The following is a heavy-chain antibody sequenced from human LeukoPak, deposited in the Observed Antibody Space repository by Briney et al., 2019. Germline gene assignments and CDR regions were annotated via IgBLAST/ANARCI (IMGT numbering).Heavy chain of an antibody. CDR2: IYYSGST. V-gene: IGHV4-59*01. Sequence: SETLSLTCAVSGGSISSYYWSWIRQPPGKGLEWIGYIYYSGSTNYNPSLKSRVTISVDTSKNQFSLKLSSVTAADTAVYYCARGVEMATEGFPEPTFYFDYWGQGTLVTVSS. CDR1: GGSISSYY. J-gene: IGHJ4*02. D-gene: IGHD5-24*01. CDR3: ARGVEMATEGFPEPTFYFDY.